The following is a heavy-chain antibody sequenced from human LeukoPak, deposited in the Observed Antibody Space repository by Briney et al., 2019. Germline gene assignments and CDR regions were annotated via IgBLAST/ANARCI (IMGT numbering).Heavy chain of an antibody. CDR1: GYTFTDYY. CDR3: ATDSDFWSGYLLGY. Sequence: ASVKVSCKVSGYTFTDYYMHWVQQAPGKGLEWMGLVDPEDGETIYAEKFQGRVTITADTSTDTAYMELSSLRSEDTAVYYCATDSDFWSGYLLGYWGQGTLVTVSS. D-gene: IGHD3-3*01. V-gene: IGHV1-69-2*01. CDR2: VDPEDGET. J-gene: IGHJ4*02.